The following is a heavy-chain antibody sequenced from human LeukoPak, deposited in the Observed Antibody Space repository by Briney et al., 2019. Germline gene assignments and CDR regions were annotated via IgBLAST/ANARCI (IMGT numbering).Heavy chain of an antibody. CDR3: ARDRYYDSSGSNPGERALKI. J-gene: IGHJ3*02. CDR2: INPNDDAT. V-gene: IGHV1-2*02. D-gene: IGHD3-22*01. CDR1: GYTFIAYY. Sequence: GASVKVSCKASGYTFIAYYIHWVRQAPGQGLEWMARINPNDDATKYAQKFQGRVTMTRDTSISTAYMELSGLTSDDTAIYYCARDRYYDSSGSNPGERALKIWGQGTVVTVSS.